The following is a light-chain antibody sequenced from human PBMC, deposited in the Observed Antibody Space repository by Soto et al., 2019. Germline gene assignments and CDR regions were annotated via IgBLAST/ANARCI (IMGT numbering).Light chain of an antibody. CDR1: SSNIGARYD. CDR2: DNN. V-gene: IGLV1-40*01. Sequence: QSVLTQPPSVSGAPGQRVTISCTGSSSNIGARYDVHWYHQFPGTAPKLLIYDNNNRPSGVPDRFSGSKSGTSASLAITGLQAEDEADYYCQSYDSNLSRYVFGTWTKLTVL. CDR3: QSYDSNLSRYV. J-gene: IGLJ1*01.